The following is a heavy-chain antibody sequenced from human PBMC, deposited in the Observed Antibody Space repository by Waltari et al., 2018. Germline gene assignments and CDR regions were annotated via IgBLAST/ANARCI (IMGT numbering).Heavy chain of an antibody. J-gene: IGHJ4*02. D-gene: IGHD1-1*01. Sequence: QVQLQESGPGLVKPSETLSLTCTVSGSSLRSGSYWGWIRQPPGKGLEWIGSIYHSGSTYYNPSLKSRVTISVDTSKNQFSLKLSSVTAADTAVYYCARGTSLDYWGQGTLVTVSS. V-gene: IGHV4-38-2*02. CDR2: IYHSGST. CDR3: ARGTSLDY. CDR1: GSSLRSGSY.